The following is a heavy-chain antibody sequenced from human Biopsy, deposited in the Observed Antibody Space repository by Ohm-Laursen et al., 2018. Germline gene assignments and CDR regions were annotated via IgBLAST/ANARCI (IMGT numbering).Heavy chain of an antibody. CDR1: VFTYSGYS. Sequence: GSLRHSCSASVFTYSGYSMNWVRQAPGRGLAWVSYINVYSNKKYYADSVKGRFIVSRDNDKNSLYLQMNSLRAEDTAVYHCARSPGRDRMDVWGQGTTVIVSS. D-gene: IGHD1-14*01. CDR3: ARSPGRDRMDV. V-gene: IGHV3-48*04. J-gene: IGHJ6*02. CDR2: INVYSNKK.